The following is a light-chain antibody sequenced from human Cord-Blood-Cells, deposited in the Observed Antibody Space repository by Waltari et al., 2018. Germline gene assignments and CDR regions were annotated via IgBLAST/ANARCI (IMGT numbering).Light chain of an antibody. CDR1: QSVSSY. J-gene: IGKJ1*01. V-gene: IGKV3-11*01. Sequence: EIVLTQSPATLSLSPGERATLSCRASQSVSSYLAWYQQKPGQAPRLLIYDASNRDTGIPVRFSGSGSGTDFTLTISSLEPEDFAVYYCQPRSNWPWTFGQGTKVELK. CDR2: DAS. CDR3: QPRSNWPWT.